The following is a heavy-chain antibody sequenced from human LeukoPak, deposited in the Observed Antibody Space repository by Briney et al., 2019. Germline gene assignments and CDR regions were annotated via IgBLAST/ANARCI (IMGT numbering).Heavy chain of an antibody. V-gene: IGHV3-21*06. CDR1: GFTFSSYS. CDR2: ISSSSTYI. J-gene: IGHJ3*02. Sequence: GGSVRLSCAASGFTFSSYSMHWVRQAPGKGLEWVSYISSSSTYIYYADSVKGRFTISRDNAKNSLYLQMNSLRAEDTAVYYCATDDALETWGQGTRVIVSS. CDR3: ATDDALET.